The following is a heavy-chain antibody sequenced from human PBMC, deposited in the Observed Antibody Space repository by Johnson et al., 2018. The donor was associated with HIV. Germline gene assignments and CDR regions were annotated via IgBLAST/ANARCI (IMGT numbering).Heavy chain of an antibody. D-gene: IGHD5-24*01. J-gene: IGHJ3*02. V-gene: IGHV3-66*01. CDR3: ARDGYNYAFDI. CDR2: IYNDGSP. CDR1: GFTFSSYW. Sequence: VKLEESGGGLVQPGGSLRLSCAASGFTFSSYWMTWVRQAPGKGLEWVSLIYNDGSPYYADSVKGRFTISRDNSKNTLYLQMNSLRAEDTAVYYCARDGYNYAFDIWGQGTMVTVSS.